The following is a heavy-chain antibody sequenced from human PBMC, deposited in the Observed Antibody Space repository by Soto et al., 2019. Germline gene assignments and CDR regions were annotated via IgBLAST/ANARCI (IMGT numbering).Heavy chain of an antibody. V-gene: IGHV4-30-4*01. CDR2: IYYSGST. J-gene: IGHJ4*02. D-gene: IGHD3-16*02. CDR3: ARAALETFGGVIVGVYFDY. CDR1: GGSISSGDYY. Sequence: SETLSLTCTVSGGSISSGDYYWSWIRQPPGKGLEWIGYIYYSGSTYYNPSLKSRVTISVDTSKNQFSLKLSSVTAADTAVYYCARAALETFGGVIVGVYFDYWGQGTLVTVSS.